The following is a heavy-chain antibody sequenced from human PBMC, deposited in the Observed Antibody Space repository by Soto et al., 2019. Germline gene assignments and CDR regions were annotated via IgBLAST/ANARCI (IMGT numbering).Heavy chain of an antibody. V-gene: IGHV4-39*02. Sequence: QLQLQESGPGLVKPSETLSRTCTVSGGSISSSSYYWGWIRQPPGKGLEWIGSIYYSGSTYYNPSLKSRVTISVDTSKNQFSLKLSSVTAADTAVYYCAGESVDYINWFDPRGQGTLVTVSS. CDR2: IYYSGST. J-gene: IGHJ5*02. D-gene: IGHD4-4*01. CDR3: AGESVDYINWFDP. CDR1: GGSISSSSYY.